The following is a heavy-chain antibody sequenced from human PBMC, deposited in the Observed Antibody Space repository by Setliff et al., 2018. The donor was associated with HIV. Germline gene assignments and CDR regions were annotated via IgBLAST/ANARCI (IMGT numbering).Heavy chain of an antibody. D-gene: IGHD3-16*01. V-gene: IGHV4-59*11. J-gene: IGHJ3*01. CDR1: GGSISSHY. Sequence: KPSETLSLTCTVSGGSISSHYWSWIRQPPGKGLEWIGGIYYSGSTNYNPSLKSRVTLSLDTSKNQFSLKLTSVTAADTAVYYCAKEGGLYFRMLIHDAIDLWGQGTMVTVSS. CDR2: IYYSGST. CDR3: AKEGGLYFRMLIHDAIDL.